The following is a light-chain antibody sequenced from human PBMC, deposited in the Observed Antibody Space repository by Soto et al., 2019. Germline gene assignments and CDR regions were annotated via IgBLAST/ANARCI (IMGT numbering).Light chain of an antibody. Sequence: INMTQSASTLSASVGDRVTITCRASQSLTCWLAWFQQKPGKAPKLLISKASNLESGVPSRFSGSGSGTEFTLTISGLQPDDFATYYCQQYNPYSPWTFGQGTKVDIK. J-gene: IGKJ1*01. CDR1: QSLTCW. CDR3: QQYNPYSPWT. CDR2: KAS. V-gene: IGKV1-5*03.